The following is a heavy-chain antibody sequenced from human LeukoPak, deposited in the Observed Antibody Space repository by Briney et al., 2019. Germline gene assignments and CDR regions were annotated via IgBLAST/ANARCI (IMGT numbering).Heavy chain of an antibody. D-gene: IGHD5-18*01. CDR1: GVSINTCCYY. CDR3: ARGRSYGFDFDS. Sequence: SGTLSLTCDVSGVSINTCCYYWTWIRQPPGKGLEWIGYKYYSGSTRYNSSLRSRLTISLDSSKNQFSLRLTSVTAADTAVYYCARGRSYGFDFDSWGPGTLVIVSS. V-gene: IGHV4-61*01. CDR2: KYYSGST. J-gene: IGHJ4*02.